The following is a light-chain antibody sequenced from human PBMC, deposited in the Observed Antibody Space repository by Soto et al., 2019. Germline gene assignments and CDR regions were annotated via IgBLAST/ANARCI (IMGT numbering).Light chain of an antibody. V-gene: IGKV1-5*01. CDR2: DAS. J-gene: IGKJ5*01. CDR3: QQYNSFFIT. CDR1: QSISTW. Sequence: DIQMTQSPSTVSASVGDVVIITCLASQSISTWLAWYQQKPGKAPNLLIHDASSLESGVTPRFSGSGSGTEFTLTISSLQPDDSATYYCQQYNSFFITFGQGTRLEIK.